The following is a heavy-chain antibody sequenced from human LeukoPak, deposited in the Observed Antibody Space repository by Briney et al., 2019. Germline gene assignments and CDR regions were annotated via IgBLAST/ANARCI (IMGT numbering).Heavy chain of an antibody. V-gene: IGHV3-9*03. CDR2: ISWNSGTI. D-gene: IGHD1-26*01. J-gene: IGHJ5*02. Sequence: GGSLRLSCAASGFTFSSYGMSWVRQAPGKGLEWVSGISWNSGTIGYADSVKGRFTISRDNARNSLYLQMNSLRAEDMALYYCAKGNSGSYSQDWFDPWGQGTLVTVSS. CDR1: GFTFSSYG. CDR3: AKGNSGSYSQDWFDP.